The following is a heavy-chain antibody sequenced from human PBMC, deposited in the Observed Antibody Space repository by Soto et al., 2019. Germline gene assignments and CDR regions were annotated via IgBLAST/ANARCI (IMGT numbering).Heavy chain of an antibody. CDR1: GFTFSDYY. Sequence: QVQLVESGGGLVKPGGSLRLSCAASGFTFSDYYMSWIRQAPGKGLEWGSYISSSGSTIYYSGSVKGRFTISRDNAENSLYLEMNSLRADDTAVYYCATEGGSYYDILTGYWRDYWGQGTLVTVSS. CDR2: ISSSGSTI. V-gene: IGHV3-11*01. J-gene: IGHJ4*02. D-gene: IGHD3-9*01. CDR3: ATEGGSYYDILTGYWRDY.